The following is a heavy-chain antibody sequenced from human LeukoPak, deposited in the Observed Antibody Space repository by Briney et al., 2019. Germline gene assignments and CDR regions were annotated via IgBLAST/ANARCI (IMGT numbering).Heavy chain of an antibody. Sequence: SETLSLTCTVSGGSISSYYWSWIRQPPGKGLEWIGYIYYSGSTNYNPSLKSRVTISVDTSKNQFSLKLSSVTAADTAVYYCARGRRQYGRGPLGFPIDYWGQGTLVTVSS. CDR3: ARGRRQYGRGPLGFPIDY. CDR1: GGSISSYY. CDR2: IYYSGST. D-gene: IGHD4-11*01. V-gene: IGHV4-59*01. J-gene: IGHJ4*02.